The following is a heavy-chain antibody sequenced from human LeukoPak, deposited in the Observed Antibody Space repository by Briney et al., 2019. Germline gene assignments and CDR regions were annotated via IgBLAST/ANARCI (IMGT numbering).Heavy chain of an antibody. J-gene: IGHJ4*02. CDR3: ARDRISSSWYYFDY. CDR2: ITSSSTYT. CDR1: GFAFSDYY. Sequence: GGSLRLSCAASGFAFSDYYMSWIRQAPGKGLEWVSYITSSSTYTSYADSVKGRFTISRDNAKNSLYLQMNSLRAEDTAVYFCARDRISSSWYYFDYRGQGTLVTVSS. D-gene: IGHD6-13*01. V-gene: IGHV3-11*05.